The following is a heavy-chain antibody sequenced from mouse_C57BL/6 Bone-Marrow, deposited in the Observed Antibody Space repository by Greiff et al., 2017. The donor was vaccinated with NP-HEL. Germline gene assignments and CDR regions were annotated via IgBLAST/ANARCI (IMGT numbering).Heavy chain of an antibody. Sequence: VQLQQSGAELVRPGTSVKVSCKASGYAFTNYLIEWVKQRPGQGLEWIGVINPGSGGTNYNEKFKGKATLTADKSSSTAYMQLSSLTSEDSAVYFCARSDYGSSYAMDYWGQGTSVTVSS. CDR2: INPGSGGT. V-gene: IGHV1-54*01. D-gene: IGHD1-1*01. CDR1: GYAFTNYL. J-gene: IGHJ4*01. CDR3: ARSDYGSSYAMDY.